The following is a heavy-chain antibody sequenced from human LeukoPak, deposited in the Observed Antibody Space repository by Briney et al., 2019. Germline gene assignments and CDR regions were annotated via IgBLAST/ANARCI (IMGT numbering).Heavy chain of an antibody. D-gene: IGHD3-22*01. CDR1: GFTFSNYA. Sequence: GGSLRLSCAVSGFTFSNYAMSWVRQAPGKGLEWVSDIGVSGVTTYYPNSVKGRFTISRDNSKNTLFLQMNSLRAEDTAVYYCAKDLNYYDSNGYFAHYFDYWGQGTLVTVSS. V-gene: IGHV3-23*01. CDR3: AKDLNYYDSNGYFAHYFDY. CDR2: IGVSGVTT. J-gene: IGHJ4*02.